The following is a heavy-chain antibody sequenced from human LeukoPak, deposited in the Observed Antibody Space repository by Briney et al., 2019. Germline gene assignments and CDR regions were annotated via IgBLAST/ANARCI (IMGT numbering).Heavy chain of an antibody. CDR1: GGSFSGYY. Sequence: SETLSLTCAVYGGSFSGYYWSWIRQPPGKGLEWIGEINHSGSTNYNPSLESRVTISVDTSKNQFSLKLNSVTAADTAVYYCARQYIDILTGYHRGELYWYFDLWGRGTLVTVSS. J-gene: IGHJ2*01. V-gene: IGHV4-34*01. CDR2: INHSGST. D-gene: IGHD3-9*01. CDR3: ARQYIDILTGYHRGELYWYFDL.